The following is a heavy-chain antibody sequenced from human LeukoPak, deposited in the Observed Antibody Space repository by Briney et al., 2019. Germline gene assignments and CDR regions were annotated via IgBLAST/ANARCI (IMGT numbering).Heavy chain of an antibody. CDR3: ARSPWVPDYYYYYMDV. CDR1: GFTFSDYY. Sequence: GGSLRLSCAASGFTFSDYYMSWIRQAPGKGLEWVSYISSSGSTIYYADSVKGRFTISRDNAKNSLYLQMNSLRAEDTAVYYCARSPWVPDYYYYYMDVWGKGTTVTVSS. CDR2: ISSSGSTI. D-gene: IGHD7-27*01. V-gene: IGHV3-11*04. J-gene: IGHJ6*03.